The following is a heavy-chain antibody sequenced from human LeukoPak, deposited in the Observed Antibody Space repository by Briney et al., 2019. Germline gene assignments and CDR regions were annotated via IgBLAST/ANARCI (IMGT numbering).Heavy chain of an antibody. V-gene: IGHV4-4*07. Sequence: PSETLSLTCTVSGGSISSYYWSWIRQPAGKGLEWIGRIYTSGSTNYNHSLKSRVTISVDKSKNQFSLKLSSVTAADTAVYYCARAMEPDIVVVPAAISASSNDYYYYYMDVWGKGTTVTVSS. CDR3: ARAMEPDIVVVPAAISASSNDYYYYYMDV. J-gene: IGHJ6*03. CDR2: IYTSGST. CDR1: GGSISSYY. D-gene: IGHD2-2*01.